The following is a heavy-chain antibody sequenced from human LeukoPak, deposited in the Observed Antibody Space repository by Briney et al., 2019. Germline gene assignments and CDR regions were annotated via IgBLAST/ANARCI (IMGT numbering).Heavy chain of an antibody. J-gene: IGHJ5*02. D-gene: IGHD4/OR15-4a*01. CDR2: IYSSGST. V-gene: IGHV4-4*07. CDR3: ARGGVPGANNWFDP. CDR1: GISISSFY. Sequence: SETLSLTCTVSGISISSFYWNWIRPPAGKGLEWIGRIYSSGSTNYNSSLKSRVTMSVDTSKNQFSLKLSSVTAADTAVYYCARGGVPGANNWFDPWGQGTLVTVSS.